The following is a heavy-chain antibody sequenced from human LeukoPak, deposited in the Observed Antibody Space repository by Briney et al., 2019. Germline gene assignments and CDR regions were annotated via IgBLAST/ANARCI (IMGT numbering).Heavy chain of an antibody. J-gene: IGHJ2*01. D-gene: IGHD2-8*01. CDR1: GFPFTNYW. V-gene: IGHV3-7*04. CDR2: IKEDGSEK. CDR3: ARELRSNWYFDL. Sequence: GGSLRPSCLASGFPFTNYWMSWVRQAPGKGLEWVANIKEDGSEKYYVDSVKGRFTISRDNAKSSLYLQMNSLRAEDTAAYSCARELRSNWYFDLWGRGTLVTVSS.